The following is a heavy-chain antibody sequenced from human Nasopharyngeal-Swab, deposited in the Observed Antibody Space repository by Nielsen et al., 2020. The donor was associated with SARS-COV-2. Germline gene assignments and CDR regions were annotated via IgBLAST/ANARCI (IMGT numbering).Heavy chain of an antibody. CDR2: INAGKGNT. CDR1: GYTLSTYA. D-gene: IGHD6-19*01. CDR3: ARVPAVAASRIDY. J-gene: IGHJ4*02. Sequence: ASVTVSCKASGYTLSTYAMYLVRQAPGQRPEFMGWINAGKGNTIYSQKFQGRVRISRDTSANTVYMELNRLRSEDTAVYYCARVPAVAASRIDYWGQGTLVTVSS. V-gene: IGHV1-3*01.